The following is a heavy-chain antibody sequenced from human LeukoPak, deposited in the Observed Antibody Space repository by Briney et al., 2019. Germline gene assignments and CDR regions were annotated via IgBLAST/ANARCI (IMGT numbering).Heavy chain of an antibody. CDR1: GFTFSSYG. D-gene: IGHD2-21*02. CDR2: IRYDGSNK. J-gene: IGHJ4*02. V-gene: IGHV3-30*02. CDR3: ARDVVVTGTTIDY. Sequence: GGSLRLSCAASGFTFSSYGMHWVRQAPGKGLEWVAFIRYDGSNKYYADSVKGRFTISRDNSKNTLYLQMNSLRAEDTAVYYCARDVVVTGTTIDYWGQGTLVTVSS.